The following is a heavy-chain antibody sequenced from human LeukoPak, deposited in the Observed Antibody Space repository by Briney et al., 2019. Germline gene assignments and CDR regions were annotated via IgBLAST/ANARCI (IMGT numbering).Heavy chain of an antibody. D-gene: IGHD1-26*01. CDR1: GFAFKNYA. Sequence: PGGSLRLSCAASGFAFKNYAMTWVRQAPGKGLEWVSNINDNGGQRRYADSVKGRFTISRDNSKDTVFLQMDSLRAEDTAVYYCAKTQWKVGATDYFDYWGQGILVTVSS. J-gene: IGHJ4*02. CDR3: AKTQWKVGATDYFDY. V-gene: IGHV3-23*01. CDR2: INDNGGQR.